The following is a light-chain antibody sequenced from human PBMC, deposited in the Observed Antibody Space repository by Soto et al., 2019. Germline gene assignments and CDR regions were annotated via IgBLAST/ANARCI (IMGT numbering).Light chain of an antibody. CDR1: SSDVGGYNF. J-gene: IGLJ1*01. CDR2: DVS. CDR3: SSYSNNNTLGV. Sequence: QSVLTQPASVSGSPGQSITISCTGTSSDVGGYNFVSWYQQHPGKAPKLMIYDVSNRPSGVSNRFSGSKSDNTASLTISGLQAEDEADYYCSSYSNNNTLGVFGTGTKLTVL. V-gene: IGLV2-14*01.